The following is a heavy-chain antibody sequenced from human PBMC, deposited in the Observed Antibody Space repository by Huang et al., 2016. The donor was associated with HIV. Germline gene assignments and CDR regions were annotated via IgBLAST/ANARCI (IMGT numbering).Heavy chain of an antibody. D-gene: IGHD6-19*01. Sequence: EVQLVESGGGLVQPGGSLRLSCAASGFTFSSYWMHWVRQAPGKGRVWVSRSNSDGSSTSYADSVKGRFTISRDNAKNTLYLQMNSLRAEDTAVYYCARDSQQWLVEDYWGQGTLVTVSS. V-gene: IGHV3-74*01. CDR2: SNSDGSST. J-gene: IGHJ4*02. CDR3: ARDSQQWLVEDY. CDR1: GFTFSSYW.